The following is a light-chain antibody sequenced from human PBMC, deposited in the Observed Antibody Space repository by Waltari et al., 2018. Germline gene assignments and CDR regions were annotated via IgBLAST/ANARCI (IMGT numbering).Light chain of an antibody. CDR2: KAS. V-gene: IGKV1-5*03. CDR3: QQYNTY. Sequence: DIQMTQSPSTLSASVGDRVTITCRASQSISAWLAWYQQKPGKAPKLLIYKASTLQSGVPSRFSGSGSGTEFTLTISSLQPDDFATIYCQQYNTYFGQGTKLEIK. J-gene: IGKJ2*01. CDR1: QSISAW.